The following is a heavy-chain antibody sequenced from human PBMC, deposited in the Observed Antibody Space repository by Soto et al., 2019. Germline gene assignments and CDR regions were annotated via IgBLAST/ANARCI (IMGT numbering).Heavy chain of an antibody. CDR3: AREGAASHTYYYGTDV. CDR1: GGSISSGDSY. CDR2: IYYDGST. Sequence: SETLSLTCTVSGGSISSGDSYWSWIRQPPGKGLEWIGYIYYDGSTYYNPSLKSRVTISVDTSKNQFSLKLNSMTAADTAVYYCAREGAASHTYYYGTDVWGQGPTVTVSS. J-gene: IGHJ6*02. V-gene: IGHV4-30-4*01. D-gene: IGHD6-13*01.